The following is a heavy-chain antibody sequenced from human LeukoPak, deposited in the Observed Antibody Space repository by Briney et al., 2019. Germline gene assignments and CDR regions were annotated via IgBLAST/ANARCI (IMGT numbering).Heavy chain of an antibody. CDR1: GFTFSSYG. V-gene: IGHV3-30*02. CDR3: AKLASYGMDV. CDR2: IRYGGDNK. Sequence: GGSLRLSCAASGFTFSSYGMHWVRQAPGKGLEWVTFIRYGGDNKYYADSVKGRFTISRDNSKNTLYLQMNSLRDEDTAVYYCAKLASYGMDVWGQGTTVTVSS. J-gene: IGHJ6*02.